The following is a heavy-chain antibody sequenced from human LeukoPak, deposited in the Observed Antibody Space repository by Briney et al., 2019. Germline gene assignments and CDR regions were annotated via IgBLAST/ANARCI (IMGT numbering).Heavy chain of an antibody. Sequence: GGSVRLSCAASEFTFSNYAMSWVRQAPGKGLEWVSGISASGGSTYYADSVKGRFTISRDNSRNTLYLQMNSLRVEDTAVYYCAKRVAGAVYYFDYWGQGTLVTVSS. J-gene: IGHJ4*02. D-gene: IGHD6-19*01. CDR1: EFTFSNYA. CDR3: AKRVAGAVYYFDY. CDR2: ISASGGST. V-gene: IGHV3-23*01.